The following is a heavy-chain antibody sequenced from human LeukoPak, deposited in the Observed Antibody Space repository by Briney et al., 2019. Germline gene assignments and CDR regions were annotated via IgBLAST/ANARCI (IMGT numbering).Heavy chain of an antibody. D-gene: IGHD2-15*01. J-gene: IGHJ4*02. V-gene: IGHV4-31*03. Sequence: SSETLSLTCTVSGGSISSGGYYWVRQHPGKGLEWIGYIYYSGTTYYNPSLKSRVSISVDTSKNQFSLKLSSVTAADTAVYYCAREDCSGGSCYSDWGQGTLVTVSS. CDR2: IYYSGTT. CDR1: GGSISSGGYY. CDR3: AREDCSGGSCYSD.